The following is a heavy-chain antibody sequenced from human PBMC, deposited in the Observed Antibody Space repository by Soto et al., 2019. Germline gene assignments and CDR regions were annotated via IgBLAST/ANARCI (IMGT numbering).Heavy chain of an antibody. Sequence: GGSLRLSCAASGFSFSSYGMHWVRQAPGKGLEWVAVISYDGNNQFYSESVKGRFTISRDNSNNTLYLQMNSLRGEDTAVYYCAKVPATEDYYGMDVWGQGTTVTVS. CDR1: GFSFSSYG. J-gene: IGHJ6*02. V-gene: IGHV3-30*18. CDR2: ISYDGNNQ. CDR3: AKVPATEDYYGMDV.